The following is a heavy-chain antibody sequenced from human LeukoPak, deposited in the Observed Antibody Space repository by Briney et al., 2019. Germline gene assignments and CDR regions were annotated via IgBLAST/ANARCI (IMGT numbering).Heavy chain of an antibody. D-gene: IGHD3-10*01. Sequence: SVKVSCKASGGTFSSYAISWVRQAPGQGLEWMGGIIPIFGTANYAQKFQGRVTITADKSTSTAYMELSSLRSEDTAVYYCARELYYGSGSRNYYYYMDVWGKGTTVTISS. CDR3: ARELYYGSGSRNYYYYMDV. J-gene: IGHJ6*03. CDR1: GGTFSSYA. V-gene: IGHV1-69*06. CDR2: IIPIFGTA.